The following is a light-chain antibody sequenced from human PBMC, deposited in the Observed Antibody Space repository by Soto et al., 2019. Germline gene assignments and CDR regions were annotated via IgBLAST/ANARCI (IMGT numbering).Light chain of an antibody. V-gene: IGKV3-20*01. CDR2: RTS. CDR1: QSVSSGY. CDR3: QQYGYPPQT. J-gene: IGKJ1*01. Sequence: EIVLTQSPGTLSLSPGERATLSCRARQSVSSGYVAWYQVKPGQAPRLLIYRTSSRATGSPDRFSGSGSGTDFTLTISRLEPEDLAMYFCQQYGYPPQTFGQGTKVEF.